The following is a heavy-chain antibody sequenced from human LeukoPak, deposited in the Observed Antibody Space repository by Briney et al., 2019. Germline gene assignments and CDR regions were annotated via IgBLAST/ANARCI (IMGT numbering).Heavy chain of an antibody. CDR2: ISTSGDST. D-gene: IGHD6-19*01. J-gene: IGHJ4*02. CDR1: GFTFSSHW. Sequence: GGSLRLSCAASGFTFSSHWMSWVRQAPGKGLEWVAYISTSGDSTKYADSVEGRFTISRDNAENSLYLLVNSLRVEDTAVYYCVKNGWLDYWGQGILVTVSS. CDR3: VKNGWLDY. V-gene: IGHV3-21*06.